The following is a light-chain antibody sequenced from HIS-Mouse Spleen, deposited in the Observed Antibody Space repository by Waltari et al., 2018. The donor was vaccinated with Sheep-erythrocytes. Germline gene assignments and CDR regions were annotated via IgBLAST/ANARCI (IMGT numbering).Light chain of an antibody. J-gene: IGLJ3*02. Sequence: QSALTQPRSVSGSPGQSITISCTGTSSDVGSYNLVSWYQQHPGKAPKLMIYEGSKRPSGVSNRFSGSKSGNTASLTISGLQAEDEADYYCCSYAGSSTPWVFGGGTELTVL. CDR1: SSDVGSYNL. CDR2: EGS. V-gene: IGLV2-23*01. CDR3: CSYAGSSTPWV.